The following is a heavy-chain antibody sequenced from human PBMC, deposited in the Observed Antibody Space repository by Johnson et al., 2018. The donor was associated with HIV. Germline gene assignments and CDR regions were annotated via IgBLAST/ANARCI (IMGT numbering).Heavy chain of an antibody. D-gene: IGHD2-8*02. CDR3: ARTQVVYAHFDI. CDR1: GFTFTDHY. Sequence: EVQLVESGGGLVQPGGSLRLSCAASGFTFTDHYMDWVRQAPGKGLEWVGRTRNKAHSYTTEYAASVKGRFTISRDDSKNSLYLQMNSLRAEDTAVYYCARTQVVYAHFDIWGQGTMVTVSS. J-gene: IGHJ3*02. V-gene: IGHV3-72*01. CDR2: TRNKAHSYTT.